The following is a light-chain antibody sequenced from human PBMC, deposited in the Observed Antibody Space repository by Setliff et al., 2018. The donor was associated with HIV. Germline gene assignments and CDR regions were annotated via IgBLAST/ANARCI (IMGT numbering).Light chain of an antibody. CDR3: SSYTSTRALL. V-gene: IGLV2-14*03. CDR1: SSDVGGYNF. CDR2: DVT. Sequence: QSALTQPASVSGSPGQLVTISCTGTSSDVGGYNFVSWYQQHPGKTPELLIYDVTNRPSGVSDRFSGSKSGNRASLTISGLQPEDEADYYCSSYTSTRALLFGGGTKVTVL. J-gene: IGLJ2*01.